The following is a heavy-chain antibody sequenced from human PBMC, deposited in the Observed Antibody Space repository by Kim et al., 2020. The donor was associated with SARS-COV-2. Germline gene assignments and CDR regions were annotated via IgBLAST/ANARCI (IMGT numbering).Heavy chain of an antibody. J-gene: IGHJ5*01. CDR1: GFTFTTYW. CDR2: INGDGGST. Sequence: GGSLRLSCAVSGFTFTTYWMHWVRQTPGKGLVWVSRINGDGGSTTYADSVKGRVTISRDNAKNTLFLQMNSLRAEDTGVYYCARGLVTLDSWGRGTVVTVSS. CDR3: ARGLVTLDS. V-gene: IGHV3-74*03. D-gene: IGHD3-10*01.